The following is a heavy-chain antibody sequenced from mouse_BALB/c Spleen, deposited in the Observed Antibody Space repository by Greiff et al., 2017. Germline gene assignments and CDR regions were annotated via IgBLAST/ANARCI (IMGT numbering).Heavy chain of an antibody. Sequence: EVNLVESGGGLVKPGGSLKLSCAASGFTFSDYYMYWVRQTPEKRLEWVATISDGGSYTYYPDSVKGRFTISRDNAKNNLYLQMSSLKSEDTAMYYCANYYGSSPYYAMDYWGQGTSVTVS. D-gene: IGHD1-1*01. CDR3: ANYYGSSPYYAMDY. V-gene: IGHV5-4*02. CDR1: GFTFSDYY. CDR2: ISDGGSYT. J-gene: IGHJ4*01.